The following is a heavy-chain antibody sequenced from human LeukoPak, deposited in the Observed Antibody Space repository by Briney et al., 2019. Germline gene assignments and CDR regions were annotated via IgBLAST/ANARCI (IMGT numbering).Heavy chain of an antibody. J-gene: IGHJ4*02. Sequence: GGSLRLSCTASGFTFGDYAMSWVRQAPGKGLEWVGFIRSKAYGGTTEYAASVKGRFTISRDDSKSIAYLQMNSLKTEDTAVYYCTRFTYGSGSSYWGQGTLVTVSS. CDR2: IRSKAYGGTT. CDR1: GFTFGDYA. V-gene: IGHV3-49*04. D-gene: IGHD3-10*01. CDR3: TRFTYGSGSSY.